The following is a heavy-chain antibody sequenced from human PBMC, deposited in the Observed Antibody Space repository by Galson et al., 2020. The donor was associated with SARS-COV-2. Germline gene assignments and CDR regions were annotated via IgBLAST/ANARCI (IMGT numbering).Heavy chain of an antibody. D-gene: IGHD1-7*01. V-gene: IGHV1-2*02. CDR1: GYTFTGYY. Sequence: ASVKVSCKASGYTFTGYYMHWVRQAPGQGLEWMGWINPNSGGTNYAQKFQGRVTMTRDTSISTAYMELSRLRSDDTAVYYCARDGDWNYVLSYYYYYGMDVWGQGTTVTVSS. CDR3: ARDGDWNYVLSYYYYYGMDV. CDR2: INPNSGGT. J-gene: IGHJ6*02.